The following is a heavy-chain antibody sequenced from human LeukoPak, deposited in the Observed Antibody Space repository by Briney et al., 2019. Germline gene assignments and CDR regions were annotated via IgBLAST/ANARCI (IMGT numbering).Heavy chain of an antibody. Sequence: QRGGSLRLSCAASGFTVSSNYMSWVRQAPGKGLEWVSVIYSGGSTYYADSVKGRFTISRDNSKNTLYLQMNSLRAEDTAVYYCARVGVTTPGFDPWGQGTLVTVSS. CDR1: GFTVSSNY. J-gene: IGHJ5*02. D-gene: IGHD4-17*01. CDR3: ARVGVTTPGFDP. V-gene: IGHV3-53*01. CDR2: IYSGGST.